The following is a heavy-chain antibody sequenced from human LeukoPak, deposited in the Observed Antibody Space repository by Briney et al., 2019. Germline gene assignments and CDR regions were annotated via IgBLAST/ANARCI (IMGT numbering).Heavy chain of an antibody. CDR1: GYTFTGYY. CDR3: VREITRATTYFDS. CDR2: INPNNGDT. V-gene: IGHV1-2*06. D-gene: IGHD1-26*01. J-gene: IGHJ4*02. Sequence: ASMKVSCKASGYTFTGYYIHWVRQAPGQGLGWMGRINPNNGDTNYAQKFPGRVTLTRDTSIGTAYMELSSLRSDDTAVYYCVREITRATTYFDSWGQGTLVTVSS.